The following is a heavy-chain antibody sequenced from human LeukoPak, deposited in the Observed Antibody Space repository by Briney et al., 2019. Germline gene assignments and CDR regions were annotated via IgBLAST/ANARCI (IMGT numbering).Heavy chain of an antibody. J-gene: IGHJ3*02. D-gene: IGHD5-24*01. V-gene: IGHV1-69*04. Sequence: GASVKVSCKASGGTFSSYAISWGRQAPGQGREWMGRIIPILGIANYAQKFQGRVTITADTSTSTAYMELSSLRSEDTAGYYCARGDVEMATIDAFDIWGQGTMVTVSS. CDR1: GGTFSSYA. CDR3: ARGDVEMATIDAFDI. CDR2: IIPILGIA.